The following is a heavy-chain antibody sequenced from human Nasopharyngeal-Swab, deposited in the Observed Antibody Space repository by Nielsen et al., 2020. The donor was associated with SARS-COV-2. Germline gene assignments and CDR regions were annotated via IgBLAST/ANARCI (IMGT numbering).Heavy chain of an antibody. J-gene: IGHJ4*02. V-gene: IGHV4-59*01. Sequence: SETLSLTCTVSGGSISTYYWNWIRQSPGKGLEWIGYIYHSGDTTYNPALQSRVTISVDTSKNQFSLRLSSVTAADTAVYYCARDTTSGGFFDRWGQGTLVTVSS. CDR3: ARDTTSGGFFDR. CDR2: IYHSGDT. CDR1: GGSISTYY. D-gene: IGHD1-26*01.